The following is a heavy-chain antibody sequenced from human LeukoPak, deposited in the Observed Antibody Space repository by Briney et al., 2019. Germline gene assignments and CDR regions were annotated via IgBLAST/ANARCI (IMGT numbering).Heavy chain of an antibody. J-gene: IGHJ4*02. V-gene: IGHV3-23*01. CDR1: GFTFSSYA. Sequence: GGSLRLSCAASGFTFSSYATSWVRQAPGKGLEWVSAISGSGGSTYYADSVKGRFTISRDNSKNTLYLQMNSLRAEDTAVYYCAKDPGHYYDSSGYFHSYWGQGTLVTVSS. D-gene: IGHD3-22*01. CDR3: AKDPGHYYDSSGYFHSY. CDR2: ISGSGGST.